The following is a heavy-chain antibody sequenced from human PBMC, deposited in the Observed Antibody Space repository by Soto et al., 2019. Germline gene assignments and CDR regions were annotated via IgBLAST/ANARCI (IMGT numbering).Heavy chain of an antibody. D-gene: IGHD3-10*01. CDR3: AKDSSGSGIYFDY. Sequence: EVQLVESGGGLVQPGRSLRLSCAASGFTFDDYAMHWVRQAPGKGLEWVSGISWNSGSIGYADSVKGRFTISRDNAKNSLYLQMNSLRAEDTALYYCAKDSSGSGIYFDYRGQGTLVTVSS. V-gene: IGHV3-9*01. J-gene: IGHJ4*02. CDR2: ISWNSGSI. CDR1: GFTFDDYA.